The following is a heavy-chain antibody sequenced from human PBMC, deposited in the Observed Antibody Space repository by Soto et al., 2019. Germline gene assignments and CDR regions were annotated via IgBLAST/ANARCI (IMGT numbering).Heavy chain of an antibody. Sequence: QVQLVQSGSEVKKPGYSVTVSCKASGGSRITDSMSWVRQAPGQVLEWMGRIIPILGIANYAQKFQGRVTITADKSTSTAYMELSSLRSEDTAVYYCARQARVGASKDYWGQGTLVTVSS. V-gene: IGHV1-69*02. J-gene: IGHJ4*02. CDR3: ARQARVGASKDY. D-gene: IGHD1-26*01. CDR1: GGSRITDS. CDR2: IIPILGIA.